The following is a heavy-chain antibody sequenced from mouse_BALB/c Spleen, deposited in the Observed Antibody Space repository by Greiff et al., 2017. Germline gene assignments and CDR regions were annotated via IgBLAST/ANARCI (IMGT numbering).Heavy chain of an antibody. D-gene: IGHD2-4*01. Sequence: VQLQQSGAELVKPGASVKLSCTASGFNIKDTHMHWVKQRPEQGLEWIGRIDPANGNTKYDPKFQGKATITADTSSNTAYLQLSSLTSEDTAVYYCARLDDYDGFDYWGQGTTLTVSS. V-gene: IGHV14-3*02. CDR1: GFNIKDTH. J-gene: IGHJ2*01. CDR2: IDPANGNT. CDR3: ARLDDYDGFDY.